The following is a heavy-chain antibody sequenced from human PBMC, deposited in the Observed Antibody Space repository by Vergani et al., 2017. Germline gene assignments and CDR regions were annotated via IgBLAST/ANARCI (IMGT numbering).Heavy chain of an antibody. J-gene: IGHJ4*02. CDR2: ISYDGSNK. CDR1: GFTFSSYG. Sequence: QVQLVESGGGVVQPGRSLRLSCAASGFTFSSYGMHWVRQAPGKGLEWVAVISYDGSNKYYADSVKGRFTISRDNSKNTLYLQMNSLRAEDTAVYYCAKDTGDGYKFTFDYWGQGTLVTVSS. V-gene: IGHV3-30*18. CDR3: AKDTGDGYKFTFDY. D-gene: IGHD5-24*01.